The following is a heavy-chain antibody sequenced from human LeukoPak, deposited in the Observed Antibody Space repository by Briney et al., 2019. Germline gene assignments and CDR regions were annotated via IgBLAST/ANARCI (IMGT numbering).Heavy chain of an antibody. CDR2: ISYNGGST. Sequence: GGSLGLSCAASGFTLSSYSMHWVRQAPGKGLEYVSAISYNGGSTYYANSVKGRFTISRDSSKNTLYLQMGSLRTEDMAVYYCARVAAVGTAAFDIWGQGTMVTVSS. CDR1: GFTLSSYS. CDR3: ARVAAVGTAAFDI. V-gene: IGHV3-64*01. D-gene: IGHD6-13*01. J-gene: IGHJ3*02.